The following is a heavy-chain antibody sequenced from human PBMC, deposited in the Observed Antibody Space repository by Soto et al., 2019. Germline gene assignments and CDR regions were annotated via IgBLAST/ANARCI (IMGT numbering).Heavy chain of an antibody. CDR3: AKDQVAGGYYFDY. D-gene: IGHD2-15*01. V-gene: IGHV3-23*01. Sequence: EVQLLESGGGLVQPGGSLRLSCAASGFTFSTYAMGWVRQAPGKGLEWVSGIIASGGNTYYADSVKGRFSISRDNSKNLLYLQINSLRVEDSAIYYCAKDQVAGGYYFDYWGQGTLVTVSS. CDR1: GFTFSTYA. J-gene: IGHJ4*02. CDR2: IIASGGNT.